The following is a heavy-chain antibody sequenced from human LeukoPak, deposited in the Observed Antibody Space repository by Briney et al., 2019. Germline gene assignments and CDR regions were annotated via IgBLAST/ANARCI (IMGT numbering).Heavy chain of an antibody. CDR1: GFTFSSYG. J-gene: IGHJ4*02. Sequence: GGSLRLSCAASGFTFSSYGMPWVRQAPGKGLEWVAVIWYDGSNKYYADSVKGRFTISRDNSKNTLYLQMNSLRAEDTAVYYCARGYCSSTSCYGFDYCGQGTLVTVSS. V-gene: IGHV3-33*01. D-gene: IGHD2-2*01. CDR2: IWYDGSNK. CDR3: ARGYCSSTSCYGFDY.